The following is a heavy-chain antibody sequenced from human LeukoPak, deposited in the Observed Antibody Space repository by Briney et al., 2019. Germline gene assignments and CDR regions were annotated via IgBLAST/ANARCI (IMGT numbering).Heavy chain of an antibody. Sequence: PGGSLRLSCVASGFTIHDYPMHWVRQAPGKGLEWVSAVSWDSGTKDYAASVKGRFTASRDDAKNSLYLQMSSLGAEDTAVYYCARSGGSYSDYWGQGMLVTVSS. J-gene: IGHJ4*02. CDR1: GFTIHDYP. D-gene: IGHD1-26*01. CDR2: VSWDSGTK. V-gene: IGHV3-9*01. CDR3: ARSGGSYSDY.